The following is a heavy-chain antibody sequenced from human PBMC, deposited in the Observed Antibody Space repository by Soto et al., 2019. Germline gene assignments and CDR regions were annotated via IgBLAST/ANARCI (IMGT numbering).Heavy chain of an antibody. Sequence: PGGSLRLSCAASGFTFSSTVMTWVRQAPGKGLEWVSAISDAGDKTYYADSVKGRFSISRDNSKNMLYLQMNSLRAEDTAMYYCAKGAHYDYWSGYSAFDCWGQGTLVTVSS. CDR1: GFTFSSTV. V-gene: IGHV3-23*01. CDR2: ISDAGDKT. D-gene: IGHD3-3*01. CDR3: AKGAHYDYWSGYSAFDC. J-gene: IGHJ4*02.